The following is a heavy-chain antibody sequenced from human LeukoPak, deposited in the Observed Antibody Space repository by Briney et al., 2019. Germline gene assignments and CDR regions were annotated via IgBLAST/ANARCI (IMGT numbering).Heavy chain of an antibody. V-gene: IGHV4-59*08. CDR3: ATGTTVVTPGYFDY. Sequence: PSETLSLTCSVSGVSISDYHWIWIRQPPAKGLEWMGYFSYSGSTNYNPSLKSRVTISVDTSKNQFSLKLSSVTAADTAVYYCATGTTVVTPGYFDYWGQGTLVTVSS. J-gene: IGHJ4*02. D-gene: IGHD4-23*01. CDR2: FSYSGST. CDR1: GVSISDYH.